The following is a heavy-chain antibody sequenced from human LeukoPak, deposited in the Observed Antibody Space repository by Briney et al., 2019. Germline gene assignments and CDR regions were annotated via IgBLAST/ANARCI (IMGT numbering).Heavy chain of an antibody. CDR3: ARAVEWELLQLDY. CDR2: IYYSGST. V-gene: IGHV4-61*05. D-gene: IGHD1-26*01. CDR1: GGSISSSSYY. Sequence: SETLSLTCTVSGGSISSSSYYWGWIRQPPGKGLEWIGYIYYSGSTNYNPSLKSRVTISVDTSKNQFSLKLSSVTAADTAVYYCARAVEWELLQLDYWGQGTLVTVSS. J-gene: IGHJ4*02.